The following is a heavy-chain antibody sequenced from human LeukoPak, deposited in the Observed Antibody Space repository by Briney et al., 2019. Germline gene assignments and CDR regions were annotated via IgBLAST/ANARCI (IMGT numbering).Heavy chain of an antibody. CDR2: ISGSGGST. CDR1: GFTFSSYA. V-gene: IGHV3-23*01. J-gene: IGHJ3*01. D-gene: IGHD4-17*01. CDR3: AGGWDDYATPGVFF. Sequence: PGGSLRLSCAASGFTFSSYAMSWVRQAPGKGLEWVSAISGSGGSTYYADSVKGRFTISRDNSKNTLYLQMNSLRAEDTAVYYCAGGWDDYATPGVFFWGQGTMVTVSS.